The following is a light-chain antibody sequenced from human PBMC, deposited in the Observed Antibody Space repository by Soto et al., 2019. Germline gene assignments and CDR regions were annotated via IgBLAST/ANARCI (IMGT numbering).Light chain of an antibody. J-gene: IGLJ1*01. CDR2: GVT. CDR3: SSFTSNRIYV. Sequence: ALTQPPSVSGSPGQSITISCTGNHNDIGTYDYVSWYQQHPGRAPRLLIHGVTTRPSGISGRFSASKSGVTASLTISGLQPEDEADYYCSSFTSNRIYVFGPGTKVTVL. CDR1: HNDIGTYDY. V-gene: IGLV2-14*03.